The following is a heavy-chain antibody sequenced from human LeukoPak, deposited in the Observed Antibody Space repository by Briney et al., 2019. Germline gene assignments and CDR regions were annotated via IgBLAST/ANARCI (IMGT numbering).Heavy chain of an antibody. Sequence: ASVKVSCKASGYTFTSYGISWVRQAPGQGLEWMEWISAYNDNTNYAQKLQGRVTMTTDTSTSTAYMELRSLRSDDTAVYYCARDSTPWASGTHDYWGQGTLVTVSS. CDR3: ARDSTPWASGTHDY. J-gene: IGHJ4*02. CDR2: ISAYNDNT. CDR1: GYTFTSYG. V-gene: IGHV1-18*01. D-gene: IGHD1-1*01.